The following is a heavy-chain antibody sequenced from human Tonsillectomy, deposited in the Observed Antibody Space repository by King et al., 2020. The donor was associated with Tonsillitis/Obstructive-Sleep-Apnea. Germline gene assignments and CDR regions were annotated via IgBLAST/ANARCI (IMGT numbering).Heavy chain of an antibody. D-gene: IGHD2-2*01. V-gene: IGHV5-51*01. J-gene: IGHJ3*02. CDR1: GYSFSSYW. CDR3: ATDGYCSSISCSGGAFDM. Sequence: QLVQSGAEVKTPGESLKISCKGSGYSFSSYWIGWVRQMPGKGREWRGFIYPSDSDSRYSPSFQGQVTISADKSISTAYLQWSSLKASDTAIYYCATDGYCSSISCSGGAFDMWGQGTKVTVSS. CDR2: IYPSDSDS.